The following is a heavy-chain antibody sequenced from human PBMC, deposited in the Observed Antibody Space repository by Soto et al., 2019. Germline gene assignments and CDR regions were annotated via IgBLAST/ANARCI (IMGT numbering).Heavy chain of an antibody. CDR2: IYHSGNF. D-gene: IGHD6-19*01. J-gene: IGHJ4*02. V-gene: IGHV4-30-2*01. CDR1: GGSISGAGYS. CDR3: ARAPGLGVAHIDY. Sequence: PSETLSLTCAVSGGSISGAGYSWSWIRQPPGGGLEWIGYIYHSGNFVKHPALKTRLTMSLDRSNNHFSLTLNSVTAADTAVYYCARAPGLGVAHIDYWGQGTLVTVS.